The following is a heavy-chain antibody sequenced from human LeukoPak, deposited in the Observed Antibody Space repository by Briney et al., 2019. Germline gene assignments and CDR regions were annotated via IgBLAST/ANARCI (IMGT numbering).Heavy chain of an antibody. Sequence: SVKVSCKASGGTFSSYAISWVRQAPGQGLQWMGRIIPIFGTANYAQKFQGRVTITTDESTSTAYMELSSLRSEDTAVYYCARHSNPYKWNGAWAFDIWGQATMVTVSS. V-gene: IGHV1-69*05. CDR2: IIPIFGTA. D-gene: IGHD1-20*01. CDR3: ARHSNPYKWNGAWAFDI. CDR1: GGTFSSYA. J-gene: IGHJ3*02.